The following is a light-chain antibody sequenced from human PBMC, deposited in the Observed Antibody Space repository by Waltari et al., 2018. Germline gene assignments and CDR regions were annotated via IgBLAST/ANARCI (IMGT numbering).Light chain of an antibody. Sequence: DIQMTQSPSALSASVGDRVTITCQASQEISKYLNWYQQKPGKAPKLLIYDAFNLETGVPSRFSGSGSGTDFTFTISSLHPEDIAIYYCQHYENLPYTFGQGTKLEIK. V-gene: IGKV1-33*01. J-gene: IGKJ2*01. CDR1: QEISKY. CDR2: DAF. CDR3: QHYENLPYT.